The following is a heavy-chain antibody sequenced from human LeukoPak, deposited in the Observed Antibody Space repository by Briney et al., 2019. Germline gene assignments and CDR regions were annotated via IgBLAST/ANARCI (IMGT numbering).Heavy chain of an antibody. CDR3: ARDSRGILSLAFDI. Sequence: PGGSLRLSCAASGFTFSSYGMHWVRQAPGKGLEWVAVIWYDGSNKYYADSVKGRFTISRDNSKNTLYLQMNSLRAEDTAVYYCARDSRGILSLAFDIWGQGTMVTVSS. D-gene: IGHD6-19*01. V-gene: IGHV3-33*01. CDR2: IWYDGSNK. CDR1: GFTFSSYG. J-gene: IGHJ3*02.